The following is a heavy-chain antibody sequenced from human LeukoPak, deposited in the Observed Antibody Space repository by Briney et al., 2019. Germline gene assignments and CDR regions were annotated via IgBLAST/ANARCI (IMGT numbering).Heavy chain of an antibody. J-gene: IGHJ6*02. CDR2: IYSGGST. D-gene: IGHD4-23*01. CDR3: ARINGGDGMDV. V-gene: IGHV3-53*01. CDR1: GFIVSSNY. Sequence: TGGSLRLSCAASGFIVSSNYMSWVRQGPGKVLEWVSVIYSGGSTYYADSVKGRFTISRDNSKNTLYLQMNSLRAEDTAVYYCARINGGDGMDVWGQGTTVTVSS.